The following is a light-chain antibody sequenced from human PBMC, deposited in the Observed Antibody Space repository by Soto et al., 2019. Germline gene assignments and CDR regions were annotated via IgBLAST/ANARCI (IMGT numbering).Light chain of an antibody. CDR3: SSYTSTSPCV. CDR1: SSDVGGYRY. Sequence: QSVLTQPASVSGSPGQSITISCTGTSSDVGGYRYVSWYQHHPGKAPKLMIYEVSNRPSGVSNRFSGSKSGNTASLTISGLQADDEADYYCSSYTSTSPCVFGTGTKLTVL. V-gene: IGLV2-14*01. CDR2: EVS. J-gene: IGLJ1*01.